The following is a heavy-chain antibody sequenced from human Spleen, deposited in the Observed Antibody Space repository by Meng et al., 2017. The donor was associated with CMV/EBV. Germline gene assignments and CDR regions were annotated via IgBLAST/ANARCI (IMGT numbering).Heavy chain of an antibody. Sequence: QVQLVESGXXXXXPXRSLRLSCAASGFTFSSYAMHWVRQAPGKGLEWVAVISYDGSNKYYADSVKGRFTISRDNSKNTLYLQMNSLRAEDTAVYYCARADYFDYWGQGTLVTVSS. CDR3: ARADYFDY. CDR1: GFTFSSYA. J-gene: IGHJ4*02. V-gene: IGHV3-30-3*01. CDR2: ISYDGSNK.